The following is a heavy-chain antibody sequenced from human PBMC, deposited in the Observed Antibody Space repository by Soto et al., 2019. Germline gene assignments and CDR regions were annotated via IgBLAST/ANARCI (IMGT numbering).Heavy chain of an antibody. J-gene: IGHJ5*02. CDR3: ARGRVVPAPRSWLWFDP. D-gene: IGHD2-2*01. V-gene: IGHV4-34*01. Sequence: SETLSLTCAVYGGSFSGYYWSWIRQPPGKGLEWIGEINHSGSTNYNPSLKSRVTISVDTSKNQFSLKLSSVTAADTAVYYCARGRVVPAPRSWLWFDPWGQGTLVTVSS. CDR2: INHSGST. CDR1: GGSFSGYY.